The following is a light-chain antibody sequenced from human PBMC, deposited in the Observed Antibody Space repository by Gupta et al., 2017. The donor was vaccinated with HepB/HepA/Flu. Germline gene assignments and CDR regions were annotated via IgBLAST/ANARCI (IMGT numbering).Light chain of an antibody. Sequence: QSVLTQPPSVSGAPGQRVTISCTGRSSNIGAGSDVHWYQQLPGTAPKLLIYGNSNRPSGVPDRFSGSKSGTSASLAITGLQAEDEADYYCQSYNSSLSGSVVVGGGTKLTVL. CDR1: SSNIGAGSD. CDR2: GNS. V-gene: IGLV1-40*01. J-gene: IGLJ2*01. CDR3: QSYNSSLSGSVV.